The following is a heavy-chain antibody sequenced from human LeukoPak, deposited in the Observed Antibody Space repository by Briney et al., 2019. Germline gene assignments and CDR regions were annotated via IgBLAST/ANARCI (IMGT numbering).Heavy chain of an antibody. CDR2: ISSDSTYI. J-gene: IGHJ2*01. CDR3: ARLAYDSSGYLHWYFDL. Sequence: PGGSLRLSCAASGFTFTSYSTSWVRQAPGKGLEWVSSISSDSTYIYYADSVKGRFTISRDNAKNTLYLQMNSLRAEDTAVYYCARLAYDSSGYLHWYFDLWGRGTLVTVSS. D-gene: IGHD3-22*01. CDR1: GFTFTSYS. V-gene: IGHV3-21*01.